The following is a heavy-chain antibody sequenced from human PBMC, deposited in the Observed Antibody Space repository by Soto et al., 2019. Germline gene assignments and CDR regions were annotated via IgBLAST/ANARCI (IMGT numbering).Heavy chain of an antibody. Sequence: EESLKISCKGSGYSFTSYWIGWVRQMPGKGLEWMGIIYPGDSDTRYSPSFQGQVTISADKSISTAYLQWSSLKASDTAMYYCARPDCSGGSCYSYYFDYWGQGTLVTVSS. D-gene: IGHD2-15*01. V-gene: IGHV5-51*01. CDR3: ARPDCSGGSCYSYYFDY. CDR1: GYSFTSYW. J-gene: IGHJ4*02. CDR2: IYPGDSDT.